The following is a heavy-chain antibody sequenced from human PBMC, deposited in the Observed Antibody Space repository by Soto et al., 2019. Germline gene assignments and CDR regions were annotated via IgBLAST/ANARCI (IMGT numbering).Heavy chain of an antibody. CDR1: GGTFSSYA. CDR2: IIPIFGTA. J-gene: IGHJ6*02. D-gene: IGHD3-22*01. CDR3: ARGSYYDSSGYYYGAYYYYGMDV. V-gene: IGHV1-69*13. Sequence: EASVKVSCKASGGTFSSYAISWVRQAPGQGLEWMGGIIPIFGTANYAQKFQGRVTITADESTSTAYMELSSLRSEDTAVYYCARGSYYDSSGYYYGAYYYYGMDVWGQGTTVTVS.